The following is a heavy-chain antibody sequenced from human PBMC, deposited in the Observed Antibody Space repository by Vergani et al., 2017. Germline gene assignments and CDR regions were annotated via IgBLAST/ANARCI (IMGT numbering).Heavy chain of an antibody. V-gene: IGHV3-33*01. CDR1: GFTFSSYG. CDR2: IWYDGSNK. CDR3: TRDQAGAIPC. J-gene: IGHJ4*02. D-gene: IGHD1-26*01. Sequence: VQLLESGGGLVKPGRSLRLSCAASGFTFSSYGMHWVRQAPGKGLEWVAVIWYDGSNKYYADSVKGRFTISRDDSKSIAYLQMNSLKTEDTAVYYCTRDQAGAIPCWGQGTLVTVSS.